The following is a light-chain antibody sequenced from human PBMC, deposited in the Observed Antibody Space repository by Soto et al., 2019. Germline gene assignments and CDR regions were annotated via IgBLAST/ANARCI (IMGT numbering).Light chain of an antibody. CDR2: KAS. CDR1: QTIRSW. V-gene: IGKV1-5*03. CDR3: QHYNSYSEA. Sequence: DIKRITTNTTLSGSVGESVAITCRASQTIRSWLAWYQQKSGKAPKLLIYKASTLESGVPSRFSGSGSGTEFTLTISSLQPDDVATYYCQHYNSYSEAFGQGTKVDIK. J-gene: IGKJ1*01.